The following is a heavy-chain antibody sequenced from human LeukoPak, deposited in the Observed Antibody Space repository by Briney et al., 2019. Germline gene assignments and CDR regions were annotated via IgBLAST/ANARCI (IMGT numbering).Heavy chain of an antibody. D-gene: IGHD2/OR15-2a*01. CDR3: AGDARWPPTFPY. Sequence: GGSLRLSCAASGFTLSSHYMTWVRQAPEKGVEWVSVIYIGGSTYYADSVKGRFTISRDNSKNTLYLQMNSLRAEATAVYYCAGDARWPPTFPYWGQGSLVSVSS. CDR2: IYIGGST. J-gene: IGHJ4*02. V-gene: IGHV3-53*01. CDR1: GFTLSSHY.